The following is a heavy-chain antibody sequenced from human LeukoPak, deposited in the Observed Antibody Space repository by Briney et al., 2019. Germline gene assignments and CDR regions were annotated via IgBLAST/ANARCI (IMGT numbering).Heavy chain of an antibody. V-gene: IGHV4-34*01. CDR3: ARVRYSSSWYGPFDY. CDR2: INHSGST. CDR1: GGSFSGYY. Sequence: SETLSLTCAVCGGSFSGYYWSWIRQPPGKGLEWIGEINHSGSTNYNPSLKSRVTISVDTSKNQFSLKLSSVTAADTAVYYCARVRYSSSWYGPFDYWGQGTLVTVSS. D-gene: IGHD6-13*01. J-gene: IGHJ4*02.